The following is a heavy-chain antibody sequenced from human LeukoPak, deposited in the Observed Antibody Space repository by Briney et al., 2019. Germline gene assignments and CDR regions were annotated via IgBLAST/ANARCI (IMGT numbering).Heavy chain of an antibody. V-gene: IGHV4-59*01. CDR3: ARLPDVSGWPVDY. J-gene: IGHJ4*02. D-gene: IGHD6-19*01. CDR1: DDAISRDF. CDR2: IRYSGRT. Sequence: SETLSLTCTASDDAISRDFWTWIRQPTGKGLHWIGYIRYSGRTEYNPSLKSRVTISIQTSKNQFSLKLTSVTAADTAIYYCARLPDVSGWPVDYWGQGILVTVSS.